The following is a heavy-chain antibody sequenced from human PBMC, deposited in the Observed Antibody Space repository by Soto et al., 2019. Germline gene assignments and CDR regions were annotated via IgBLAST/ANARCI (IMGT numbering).Heavy chain of an antibody. CDR2: ISYDGSNK. CDR1: GFTFSSYG. CDR3: AKDLRWLPSDL. D-gene: IGHD5-12*01. V-gene: IGHV3-30*18. Sequence: QVQLVESGGGVVQPGRSLRLSCAASGFTFSSYGMHWVRQAPGKGLEWVAVISYDGSNKYYADSVKGRFTISRDNSKNTLYLQMNSLRAEDTAVYYCAKDLRWLPSDLWGRGTLVTVSS. J-gene: IGHJ2*01.